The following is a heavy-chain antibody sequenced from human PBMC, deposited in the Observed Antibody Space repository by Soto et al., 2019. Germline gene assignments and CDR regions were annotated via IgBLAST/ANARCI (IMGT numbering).Heavy chain of an antibody. V-gene: IGHV3-48*01. CDR2: ISSSSTM. CDR3: ARLPQDFCASPKCRADY. D-gene: IGHD3-3*01. J-gene: IGHJ4*02. Sequence: GGSLRLSCAASGFTFHSYSMNWVRQAPGKGLEWVSYISSSSTMYYADSVKGRFTVSRDNGKNSLYLQMNSLRAEDTALYYCARLPQDFCASPKCRADYWGQGTLVTVSS. CDR1: GFTFHSYS.